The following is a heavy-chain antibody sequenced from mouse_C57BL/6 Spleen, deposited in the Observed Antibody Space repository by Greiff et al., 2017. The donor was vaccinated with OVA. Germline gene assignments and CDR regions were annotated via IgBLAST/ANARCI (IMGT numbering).Heavy chain of an antibody. CDR3: ARKGSSWGAMDY. J-gene: IGHJ4*01. CDR1: GYAFSSYW. V-gene: IGHV1-80*01. CDR2: IYPGDGDT. D-gene: IGHD3-2*02. Sequence: QVQLQQSGAELVKPGASVKISCKASGYAFSSYWMNWVKQRPGKGLEWIGQIYPGDGDTNYNGKFKGKATLTADKSSSTAYMQLSSLTSEDSAVEFCARKGSSWGAMDYWGQGTSVTVSS.